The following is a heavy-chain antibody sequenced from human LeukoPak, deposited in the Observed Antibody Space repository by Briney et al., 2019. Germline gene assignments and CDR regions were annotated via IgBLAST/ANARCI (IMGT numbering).Heavy chain of an antibody. Sequence: GGSLRLSCAASGFTFSSYAMSWVRQAPGKGLEWVSAISGSGGSTYYADSVKGRFTISRDNSKNTLYLQMNSLRAEDTAVYYCAKDSELYSSSWYEDFQHWGQGTLVTVSS. CDR3: AKDSELYSSSWYEDFQH. CDR2: ISGSGGST. V-gene: IGHV3-23*01. J-gene: IGHJ1*01. CDR1: GFTFSSYA. D-gene: IGHD6-13*01.